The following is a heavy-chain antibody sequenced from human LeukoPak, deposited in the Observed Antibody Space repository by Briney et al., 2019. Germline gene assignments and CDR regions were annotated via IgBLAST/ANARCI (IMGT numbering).Heavy chain of an antibody. D-gene: IGHD1-26*01. CDR2: ISFDGRDK. CDR3: ARGRGSHSFDY. V-gene: IGHV3-30*04. CDR1: GFIFNNNA. Sequence: PGGSLRLSCAASGFIFNNNAIHWVRQAPGKGLEWVAVISFDGRDKHHADSVKGRFTISRDNSKNTLYLQMNSLRAEDTAVYYCARGRGSHSFDYWGQGTLVTVSS. J-gene: IGHJ4*02.